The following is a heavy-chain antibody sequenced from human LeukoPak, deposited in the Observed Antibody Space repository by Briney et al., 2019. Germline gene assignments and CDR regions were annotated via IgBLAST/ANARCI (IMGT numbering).Heavy chain of an antibody. J-gene: IGHJ6*03. CDR3: AKALTDELMSRSHYDFWSGYHPSGTVFYYMDV. CDR2: ISSSGSNT. D-gene: IGHD3-3*01. V-gene: IGHV3-23*01. CDR1: GFSFRRYA. Sequence: GGSLRLSCAASGFSFRRYAMSWVRQAPGKGLEWVSAISSSGSNTNYANSVKGRFIISRDNSKNTLYLQMNSLRAEGTAIYYCAKALTDELMSRSHYDFWSGYHPSGTVFYYMDVWGKGTTVTVSS.